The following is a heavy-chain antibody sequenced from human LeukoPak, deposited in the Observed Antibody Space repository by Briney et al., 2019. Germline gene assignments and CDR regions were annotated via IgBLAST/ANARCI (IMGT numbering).Heavy chain of an antibody. V-gene: IGHV4-61*02. CDR2: IYASGIS. CDR3: AREFDS. J-gene: IGHJ4*02. Sequence: SETLSLTCTVSGDSITSGSYYWSWVRQPAGKGLEWIGRIYASGISNYNPSLKSRVTMSIDTSKNQFSLNLGSVTATDTAIYYCAREFDSWGQGTLVTVSS. CDR1: GDSITSGSYY.